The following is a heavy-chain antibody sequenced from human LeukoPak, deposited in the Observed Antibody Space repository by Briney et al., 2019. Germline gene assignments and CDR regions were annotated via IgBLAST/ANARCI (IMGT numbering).Heavy chain of an antibody. D-gene: IGHD5-18*01. Sequence: ASVKVSCKASGGTFSSYAISWVRQAPGQGLEWMGGIIPIFGTANYAQKFQGRVTITADESTSTAYMELSSLRSEDTAVYYCAREPSGYSYYFDYWGQGTLVTVSS. V-gene: IGHV1-69*13. CDR3: AREPSGYSYYFDY. CDR2: IIPIFGTA. CDR1: GGTFSSYA. J-gene: IGHJ4*02.